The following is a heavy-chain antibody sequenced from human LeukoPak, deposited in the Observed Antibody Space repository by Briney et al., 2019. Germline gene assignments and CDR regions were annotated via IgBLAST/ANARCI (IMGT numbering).Heavy chain of an antibody. Sequence: SVKVSCKASGGTFSSYAISWVRQAPGQGLEWMGGIIPIFGTANYAQKFQGRVTITADESTSTAYMELSSLRSEDTAVYYCARMAMAGTISDNFDYWGQGTLVTVSS. D-gene: IGHD6-19*01. CDR2: IIPIFGTA. CDR3: ARMAMAGTISDNFDY. CDR1: GGTFSSYA. V-gene: IGHV1-69*01. J-gene: IGHJ4*02.